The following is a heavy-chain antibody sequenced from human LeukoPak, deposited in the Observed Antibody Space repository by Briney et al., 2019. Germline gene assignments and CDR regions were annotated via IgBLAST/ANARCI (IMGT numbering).Heavy chain of an antibody. D-gene: IGHD3-22*01. Sequence: SETLSLTCAVYGGSFSGYYWSWIRQPPGKGLEWIGEINHSGSTNYNPSLKSRVTISVDRSKNQFSLKLSSVTAADTAVYYCARGRDSSGYYHAFDIWGQGTMVTVSS. V-gene: IGHV4-34*01. CDR2: INHSGST. J-gene: IGHJ3*02. CDR1: GGSFSGYY. CDR3: ARGRDSSGYYHAFDI.